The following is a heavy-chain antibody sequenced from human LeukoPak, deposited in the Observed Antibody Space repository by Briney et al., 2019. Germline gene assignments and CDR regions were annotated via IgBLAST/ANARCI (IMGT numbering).Heavy chain of an antibody. CDR3: VRDAGTWRDILTSYHYGLDL. J-gene: IGHJ6*02. D-gene: IGHD3-9*01. Sequence: GGSLRLSCAASGFNFRTYIMNWVRQTPGTGLEWVSSLSSGSDYIYYVDSVKGRFTISRDNAKSSLYLQMNSLRADGTAVYYCVRDAGTWRDILTSYHYGLDLWGQGTTVTVSS. CDR2: LSSGSDYI. CDR1: GFNFRTYI. V-gene: IGHV3-21*01.